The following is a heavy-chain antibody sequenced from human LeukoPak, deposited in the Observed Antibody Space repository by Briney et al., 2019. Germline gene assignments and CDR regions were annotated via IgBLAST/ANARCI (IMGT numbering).Heavy chain of an antibody. J-gene: IGHJ5*02. CDR1: GYTFTSYD. Sequence: ASVKVSCKASGYTFTSYDINWVRQATGQGIEWMRWMNPNSGNTGYAQKFQGRVTMTRNTSISTAYMELSSLRSEDTAVYYCARGQDSSSWHRWFDPWGQGTLVTVSS. CDR3: ARGQDSSSWHRWFDP. V-gene: IGHV1-8*01. D-gene: IGHD6-13*01. CDR2: MNPNSGNT.